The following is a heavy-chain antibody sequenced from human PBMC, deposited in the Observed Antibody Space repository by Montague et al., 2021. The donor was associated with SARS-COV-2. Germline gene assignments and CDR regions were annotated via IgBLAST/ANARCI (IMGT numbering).Heavy chain of an antibody. CDR3: TRAQPRTIAF. Sequence: SETLSLTCTVSGGSFSTYYWTWIRQPPNKGLEGIGNVFLSGNINRNPSRQSRVSISVDTSKNQFFLVLNSVTPADTADYYCTRAQPRTIAFWGQGTLVTVSS. CDR1: GGSFSTYY. CDR2: VFLSGNI. V-gene: IGHV4-59*01. D-gene: IGHD1-14*01. J-gene: IGHJ4*02.